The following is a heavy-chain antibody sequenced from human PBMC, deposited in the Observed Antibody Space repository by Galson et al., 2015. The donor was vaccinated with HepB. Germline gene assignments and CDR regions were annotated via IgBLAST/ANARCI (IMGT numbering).Heavy chain of an antibody. CDR3: VPAAVHY. V-gene: IGHV3-23*01. CDR1: GFPFSSYA. Sequence: SLRLSCAASGFPFSSYAMNWVRQAPGKGLEWVSAIVDSATTYYADSVRGRFTISRDNSKNTLYLQMNRLRAQDTAVYYCVPAAVHYWGQGTLVTVSS. J-gene: IGHJ4*02. CDR2: IVDSATT. D-gene: IGHD2-2*01.